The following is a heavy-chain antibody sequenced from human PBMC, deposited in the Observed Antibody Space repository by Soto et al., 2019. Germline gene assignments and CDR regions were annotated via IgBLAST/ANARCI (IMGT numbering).Heavy chain of an antibody. V-gene: IGHV3-33*01. D-gene: IGHD5-12*01. CDR2: IRNDGSTK. CDR3: ARNPSTVDIAAMGG. J-gene: IGHJ4*02. CDR1: GFAFRANG. Sequence: QVQLVKSGGGVLQPGTSLRLSCAASGFAFRANGMHWVRQAPGKGLEWVALIRNDGSTKSYAESVKGRFTISRDNSKNTLYLQMDSLRAGDTAVYYCARNPSTVDIAAMGGWGQGTLVTVSS.